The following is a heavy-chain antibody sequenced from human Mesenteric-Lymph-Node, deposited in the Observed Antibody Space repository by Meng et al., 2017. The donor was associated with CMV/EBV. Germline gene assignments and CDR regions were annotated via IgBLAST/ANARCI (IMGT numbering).Heavy chain of an antibody. D-gene: IGHD1-26*01. CDR2: ISSSGTTI. CDR1: RFTFSSYD. J-gene: IGHJ4*02. CDR3: AKFMEAAPATIDY. Sequence: GGSLRLSCAASRFTFSSYDMNWVRQAPGKGLEWVSFISSSGTTIYYADSVEGRFTISRDNSKNTLFLQINSLRADDTAIYYCAKFMEAAPATIDYWGRGTLVTVSS. V-gene: IGHV3-48*03.